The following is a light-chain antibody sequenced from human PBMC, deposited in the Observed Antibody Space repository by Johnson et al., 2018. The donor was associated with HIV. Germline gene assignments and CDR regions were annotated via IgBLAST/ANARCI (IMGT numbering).Light chain of an antibody. CDR1: RSNIGNNY. V-gene: IGLV1-51*02. J-gene: IGLJ1*01. Sequence: QSVLTQPPSVSAAPGQKVTISCSGSRSNIGNNYVSWYQQLPGTAPKLLIYENNKRPSGIPDRFSGSKSGTSATLGITGLQTGDEADYYCGTWDNSLSAPYVFVTGTKVTVL. CDR2: ENN. CDR3: GTWDNSLSAPYV.